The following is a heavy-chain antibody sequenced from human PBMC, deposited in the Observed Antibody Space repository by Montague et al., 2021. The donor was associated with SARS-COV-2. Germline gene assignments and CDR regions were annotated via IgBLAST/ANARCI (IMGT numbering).Heavy chain of an antibody. CDR1: GGSISSSSYY. V-gene: IGHV4-39*01. D-gene: IGHD2-2*02. CDR2: IYYSGST. CDR3: AGRVVVPAAIGHWYFDL. Sequence: SETLSLTCTVSGGSISSSSYYWGSIRQPPGKGLEWIGSIYYSGSTYYNPSLKSRVTISVDTSKNQFSLKLSSATAADTAVYYCAGRVVVPAAIGHWYFDLWGRGTLVTVSS. J-gene: IGHJ2*01.